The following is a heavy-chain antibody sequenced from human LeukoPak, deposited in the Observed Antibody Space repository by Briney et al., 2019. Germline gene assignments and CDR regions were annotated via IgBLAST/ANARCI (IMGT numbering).Heavy chain of an antibody. CDR3: ARHTDWFDP. CDR2: IYPGDSDI. Sequence: GESLKISCKGSGYNFSRYWIGWVRQMPGKGLEWIGIIYPGDSDIRYSPSFQGQVTISADKSISTAYLQWSSLKASDTAMYYCARHTDWFDPWGQGTLVTASS. J-gene: IGHJ5*02. V-gene: IGHV5-51*01. D-gene: IGHD2-8*02. CDR1: GYNFSRYW.